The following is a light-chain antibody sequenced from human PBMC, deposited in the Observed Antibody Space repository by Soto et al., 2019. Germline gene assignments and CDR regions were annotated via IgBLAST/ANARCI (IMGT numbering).Light chain of an antibody. Sequence: DIQMTQSPSTLSASLGDRVNITCRASQAISNYLAWYQQKPGKVPQLLIHFASTLQAGVPSRFSGSGSGTDFTLTISSLQPEDVATYYCQKYNSAPFTFGPGTKVDLK. CDR3: QKYNSAPFT. J-gene: IGKJ3*01. V-gene: IGKV1-27*01. CDR1: QAISNY. CDR2: FAS.